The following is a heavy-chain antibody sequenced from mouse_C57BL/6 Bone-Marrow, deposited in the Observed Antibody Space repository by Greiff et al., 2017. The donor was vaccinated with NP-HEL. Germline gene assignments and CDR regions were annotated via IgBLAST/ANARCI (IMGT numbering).Heavy chain of an antibody. V-gene: IGHV1-80*01. D-gene: IGHD2-3*01. CDR1: GYAFSSYW. CDR3: ARLGGWLLPAWFAY. J-gene: IGHJ3*01. CDR2: IYPGDGDT. Sequence: VKLQKSGAELVKPGASVKISCKASGYAFSSYWMNWVKQRPGKGLEWIGQIYPGDGDTNYNGKFKGKATLTADKSSSTAYMQLSSLTSEDSAVYFCARLGGWLLPAWFAYWGQGTLVTVSA.